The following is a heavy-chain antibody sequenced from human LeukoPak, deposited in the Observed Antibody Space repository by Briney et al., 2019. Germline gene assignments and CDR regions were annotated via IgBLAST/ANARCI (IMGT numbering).Heavy chain of an antibody. J-gene: IGHJ4*02. D-gene: IGHD6-13*01. CDR2: IYNSGST. CDR3: ARSISYSSHFDY. CDR1: GGSISSYY. Sequence: SETLSLTCTVSGGSISSYYWSWIRQPPGKGLEWIGYIYNSGSTNYNPSLKSRVTISVDTSKNQFSLKLSSVTAADTAVYYRARSISYSSHFDYWGQGTLVTVSS. V-gene: IGHV4-59*08.